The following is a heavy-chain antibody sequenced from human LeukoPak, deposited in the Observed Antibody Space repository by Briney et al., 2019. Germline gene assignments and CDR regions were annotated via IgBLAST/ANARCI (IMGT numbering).Heavy chain of an antibody. D-gene: IGHD5-12*01. V-gene: IGHV3-7*03. CDR3: AREFTGYGNTDY. CDR2: IRSDGVEK. J-gene: IGHJ4*02. CDR1: GFTVSSYA. Sequence: GGSLRLSCAVSGFTVSSYAMSWVRQAPGKWREWVCNIRSDGVEKYYVDSVRGRFTISTDTAKNTLYLQMNSLRADDTAVYYCAREFTGYGNTDYWGQGTLVTVSS.